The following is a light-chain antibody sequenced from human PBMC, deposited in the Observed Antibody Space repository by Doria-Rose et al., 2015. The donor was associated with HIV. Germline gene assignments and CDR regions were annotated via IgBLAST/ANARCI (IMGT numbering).Light chain of an antibody. V-gene: IGKV4-1*01. CDR1: QSLLYTSKNY. J-gene: IGKJ3*01. Sequence: TQSPESLGMSLGERATLNCKSNQSLLYTSKNYLAWYQQKPGQHPKLLIYWASTRQSWVPARFSGSGSGTDFTLTISSLEAEDVAVYYCQQYYDTPSFGPGTTVDIK. CDR3: QQYYDTPS. CDR2: WAS.